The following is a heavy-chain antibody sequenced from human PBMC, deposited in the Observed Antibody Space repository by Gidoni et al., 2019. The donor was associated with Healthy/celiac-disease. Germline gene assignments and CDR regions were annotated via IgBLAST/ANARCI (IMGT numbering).Heavy chain of an antibody. Sequence: QVQLVQSGAEVKKPGSSVKVSCKAYGGTFSSYAISWVRPAPGQGLEWMGGIIPIFGTADYAQKFQVRVTITADEATSTAYMELSSLRSEATAVYYCASDVPSLDGYYYYCMDVWGQGTTVTVSS. CDR2: IIPIFGTA. D-gene: IGHD1-1*01. J-gene: IGHJ6*02. V-gene: IGHV1-69*01. CDR1: GGTFSSYA. CDR3: ASDVPSLDGYYYYCMDV.